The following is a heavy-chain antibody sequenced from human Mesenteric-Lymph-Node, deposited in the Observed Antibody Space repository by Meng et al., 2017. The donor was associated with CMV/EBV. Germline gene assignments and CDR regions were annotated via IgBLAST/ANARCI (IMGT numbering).Heavy chain of an antibody. V-gene: IGHV4-39*07. CDR3: PRGTYQLLWDWFDP. CDR1: GGSISSGSYY. J-gene: IGHJ5*02. D-gene: IGHD2-2*01. CDR2: IYYSGST. Sequence: SETLSLTCTVSGGSISSGSYYWGWIRQPPGKGLEWIGSIYYSGSTYYNPSLKSRVTISVDTSKNQFSLKVTSVTAADTAVYYCPRGTYQLLWDWFDPWGQGTLVTVSS.